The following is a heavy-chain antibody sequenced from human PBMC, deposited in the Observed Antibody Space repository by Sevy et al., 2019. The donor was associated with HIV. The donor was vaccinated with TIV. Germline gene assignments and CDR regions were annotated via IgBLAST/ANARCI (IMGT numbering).Heavy chain of an antibody. CDR3: AREGGYSDEGMDV. J-gene: IGHJ6*02. D-gene: IGHD5-12*01. CDR1: GFTFSSYD. CDR2: INSSSSNI. V-gene: IGHV3-48*01. Sequence: GGSLRLSCAASGFTFSSYDMNWVRQAPGKGLEWVSYINSSSSNIYYADSVKGRFTNSRDNAKNSLYVQVNSLRAEDTAVYYCAREGGYSDEGMDVWGQGTTVTVSS.